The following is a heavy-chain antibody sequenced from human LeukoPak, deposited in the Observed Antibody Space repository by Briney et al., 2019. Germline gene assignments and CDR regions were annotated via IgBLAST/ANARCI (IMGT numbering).Heavy chain of an antibody. D-gene: IGHD1-26*01. CDR3: ARDGEGATPPAPYYYYGMDV. J-gene: IGHJ6*02. V-gene: IGHV4-34*01. CDR1: GGSFSGYY. CDR2: INHSGST. Sequence: SETLSLTCAVYGGSFSGYYWSWIRQPPGKGLEWIGEINHSGSTNYNPSLKSRVTMSVDTSKNQFSLKLSSVTAADTAVYYCARDGEGATPPAPYYYYGMDVWGQGTTVTVSS.